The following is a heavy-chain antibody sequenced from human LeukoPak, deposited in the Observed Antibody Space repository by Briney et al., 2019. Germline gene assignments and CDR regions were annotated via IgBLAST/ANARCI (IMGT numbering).Heavy chain of an antibody. J-gene: IGHJ6*02. CDR2: IFWDDDK. D-gene: IGHD3-10*01. CDR3: ARSYYKNVMDV. Sequence: ESGPTLVNPTQTLTPTCTFSGFSLTTGGVSVGWIRQPPGKALEWLALIFWDDDKRYSPSLKSRLTITKDTSKNQVVLTMINMDPVDTATYFCARSYYKNVMDVWGQGTTVTVSS. CDR1: GFSLTTGGVS. V-gene: IGHV2-5*02.